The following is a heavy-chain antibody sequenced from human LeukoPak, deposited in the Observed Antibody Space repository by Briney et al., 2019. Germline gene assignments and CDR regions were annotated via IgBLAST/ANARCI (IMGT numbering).Heavy chain of an antibody. D-gene: IGHD3-10*01. Sequence: SETLSLTCTVSGGSISSGGYYWSWIRQHPGMGLEWIGYIYYSGSTYYNPSLKSRVTISVDTSKNQFSLKLSSVTAADTAVYYCARDRRHWFGETETLFDPWGQGTLVTVSS. J-gene: IGHJ5*02. CDR2: IYYSGST. V-gene: IGHV4-31*03. CDR3: ARDRRHWFGETETLFDP. CDR1: GGSISSGGYY.